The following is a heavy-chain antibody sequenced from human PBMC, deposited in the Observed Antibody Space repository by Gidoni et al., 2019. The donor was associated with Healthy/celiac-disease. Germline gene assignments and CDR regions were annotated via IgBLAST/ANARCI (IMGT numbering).Heavy chain of an antibody. CDR2: IYYSGST. CDR3: ARDQNSWSDAFDI. J-gene: IGHJ3*02. V-gene: IGHV4-39*07. CDR1: GGSISSSSYY. Sequence: QLQLQESGPGLVKPSETLSLTCTVSGGSISSSSYYWGWIRQPPGKGLEWIGSIYYSGSTYYNPSLKSRVTISVDTSKNQFSLKLSSVTAADTAVYYCARDQNSWSDAFDIWGQGTMVTVSS. D-gene: IGHD6-13*01.